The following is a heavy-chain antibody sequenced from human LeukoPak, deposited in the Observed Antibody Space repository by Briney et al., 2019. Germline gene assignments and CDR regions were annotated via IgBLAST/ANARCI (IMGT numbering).Heavy chain of an antibody. CDR3: ARQALSSGEATYYYYYMDV. Sequence: GESLKISCKGSGYSFTSYWIGWVRQMPGKGLEWMGIIYPGDSDTRYSPSFQGQVTISADKSISTAYLQWSSLKASDTAMYYCARQALSSGEATYYYYYMDVWGKGTTVTVSS. J-gene: IGHJ6*03. CDR1: GYSFTSYW. D-gene: IGHD1-14*01. V-gene: IGHV5-51*01. CDR2: IYPGDSDT.